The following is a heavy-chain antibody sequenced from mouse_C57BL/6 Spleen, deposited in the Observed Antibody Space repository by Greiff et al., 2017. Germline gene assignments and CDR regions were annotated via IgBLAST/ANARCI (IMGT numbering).Heavy chain of an antibody. CDR3: RLGYYFDY. V-gene: IGHV5-17*01. Sequence: EVMLLESGGGLVKPGGSLKLSCAASGFTFSDYGMHWVRQAPEKGLEWVAYISSGSSTIYYADTVKGRFTISRDNAKNTLFLQMTSLRSEDTAMYYCRLGYYFDYWGQGTTLTVSS. J-gene: IGHJ2*01. CDR1: GFTFSDYG. CDR2: ISSGSSTI. D-gene: IGHD3-3*01.